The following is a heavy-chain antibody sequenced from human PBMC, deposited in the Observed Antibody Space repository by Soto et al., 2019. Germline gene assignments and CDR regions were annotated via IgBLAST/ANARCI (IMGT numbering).Heavy chain of an antibody. CDR2: MNPSSGNT. CDR1: GYTFTSYD. CDR3: ARDTIGVAGNDLIY. D-gene: IGHD6-19*01. V-gene: IGHV1-8*01. J-gene: IGHJ4*02. Sequence: QVQLVQSGAEVKKPGASVKVSCKASGYTFTSYDINWVRQAPGQGLEWMGWMNPSSGNTGYAQKYKGRVTVTWDTSISTAYLELRSLTSEDTAVYYCARDTIGVAGNDLIYWGQGTLVTVSS.